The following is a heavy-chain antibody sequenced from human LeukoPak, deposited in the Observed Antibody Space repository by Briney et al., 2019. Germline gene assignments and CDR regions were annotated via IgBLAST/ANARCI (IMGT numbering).Heavy chain of an antibody. V-gene: IGHV3-30*02. CDR3: AKVPEHYYDSHFDY. J-gene: IGHJ4*02. CDR2: IRYDGSNK. D-gene: IGHD3-22*01. Sequence: GGSLRLSCAASGFTFSSYGMHWVRQAPGKGLEWVAFIRYDGSNKYYADSVKGRFTISRDNSKNTLYLQMNSLRAEDTAVYYCAKVPEHYYDSHFDYWGQGTLVTVSS. CDR1: GFTFSSYG.